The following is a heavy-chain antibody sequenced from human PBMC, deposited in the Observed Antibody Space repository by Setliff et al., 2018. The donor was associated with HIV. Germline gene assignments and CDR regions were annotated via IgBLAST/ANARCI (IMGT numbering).Heavy chain of an antibody. CDR2: VNHSGNT. CDR3: ARGTVITYFYDSSGSFDY. D-gene: IGHD3-22*01. Sequence: PSETLSLTCTVSGGSISSYYWSWIRQPPGKGLEWIGEVNHSGNTNYNPSLKSRVTISADTSKNQFSLKLTSVTAADTAVYYCARGTVITYFYDSSGSFDYWGQGTLVTVSS. V-gene: IGHV4-34*01. J-gene: IGHJ4*02. CDR1: GGSISSYY.